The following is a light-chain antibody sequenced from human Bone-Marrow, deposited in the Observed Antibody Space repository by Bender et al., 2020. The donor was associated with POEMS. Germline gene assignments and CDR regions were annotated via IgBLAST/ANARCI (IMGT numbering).Light chain of an antibody. J-gene: IGLJ1*01. CDR2: GVS. CDR1: SSDVGDYNY. Sequence: QSALTQPRSVSGSPGQSVTISCTGTSSDVGDYNYVSWYQHCPGKAPKLMIHGVSKRPSGVPDRFSGSKSGNTASLTISGLQPEDEADYYCQSYDSDYKVFGTGTKVTVL. CDR3: QSYDSDYKV. V-gene: IGLV2-11*01.